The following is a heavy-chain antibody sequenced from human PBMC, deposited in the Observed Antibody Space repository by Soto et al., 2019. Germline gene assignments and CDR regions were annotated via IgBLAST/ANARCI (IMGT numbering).Heavy chain of an antibody. J-gene: IGHJ5*02. V-gene: IGHV3-30*18. CDR2: ITNDGSDK. D-gene: IGHD3-22*01. CDR1: GFTFRTYG. CDR3: AKYVYDTGCHLPFDP. Sequence: QVQLVESGGGVVQPGRSLRLSCAASGFTFRTYGMHWVRQAPGKGLEWVAVITNDGSDKYYADSVKGRFAFSRDNSLNKLFLQMNSLRDEDTAVYYCAKYVYDTGCHLPFDPWGQGTLVTVSS.